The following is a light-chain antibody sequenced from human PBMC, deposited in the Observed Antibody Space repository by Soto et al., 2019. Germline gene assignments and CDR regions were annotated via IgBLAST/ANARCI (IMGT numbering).Light chain of an antibody. J-gene: IGLJ3*02. CDR1: SSDVGGYTF. CDR2: AVS. CDR3: CSYAGSHTWV. Sequence: QSALTQPRSVSGSPGQSVTISFTGTSSDVGGYTFVSWYQQHPGTAPKLMIYAVSQRPSGVPDRFSGSKSGNTASLTISGLQAEDEADYYCCSYAGSHTWVFGGGTKLTVL. V-gene: IGLV2-11*01.